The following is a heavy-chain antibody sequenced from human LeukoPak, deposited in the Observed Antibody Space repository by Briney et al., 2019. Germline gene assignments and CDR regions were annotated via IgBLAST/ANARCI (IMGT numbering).Heavy chain of an antibody. CDR3: ARNRYYYGSGSYGVPNWFDP. D-gene: IGHD3-10*01. CDR2: IYYSGST. CDR1: GGSISSSSYY. V-gene: IGHV4-39*01. Sequence: SETLSLTCTVSGGSISSSSYYWGWIRQPPGNGLEWIGSIYYSGSTYYNPSLKSRVTISVDTSKNQFSLKLSSVTAADTAVYYCARNRYYYGSGSYGVPNWFDPWGQGTLVTVSS. J-gene: IGHJ5*02.